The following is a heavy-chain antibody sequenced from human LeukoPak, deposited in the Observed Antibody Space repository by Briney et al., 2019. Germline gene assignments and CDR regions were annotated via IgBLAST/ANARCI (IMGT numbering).Heavy chain of an antibody. Sequence: ASVKCSCKVSGYNLSVSSMHWVRQAPGQGLEWMGWMDPNSGDTIYEPKFQGRVSMTRDTSITTAYMELSSLTFDDSAIYYCATKGGLTPNTLAMWGHGTMVTVSS. CDR3: ATKGGLTPNTLAM. J-gene: IGHJ3*01. D-gene: IGHD2-15*01. CDR2: MDPNSGDT. CDR1: GYNLSVSS. V-gene: IGHV1-2*02.